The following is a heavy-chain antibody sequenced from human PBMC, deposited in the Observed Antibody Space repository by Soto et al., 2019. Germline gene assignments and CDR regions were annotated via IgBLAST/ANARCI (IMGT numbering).Heavy chain of an antibody. CDR1: GYNFISYG. CDR3: AREADPMVRGVIPLDY. D-gene: IGHD3-10*01. V-gene: IGHV1-18*01. CDR2: FNTDNGNS. J-gene: IGHJ4*02. Sequence: ASVKVSCKASGYNFISYGMSWVRQAPGQGLEWMGWFNTDNGNSNYAQKVQGRVTMTTDTSTTTAYMELRSLRSDDTAVYYCAREADPMVRGVIPLDYWGQGTLVTVSS.